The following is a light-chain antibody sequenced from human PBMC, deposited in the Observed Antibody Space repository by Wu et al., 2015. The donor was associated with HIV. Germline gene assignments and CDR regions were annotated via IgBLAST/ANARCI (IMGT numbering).Light chain of an antibody. CDR1: QSVTTNS. V-gene: IGKV3-20*01. CDR2: GAS. J-gene: IGKJ4*01. CDR3: QQYDRSPLT. Sequence: EIVLTQSPGTLSLSPGERATLSCRASQSVTTNSLVWYQQKPGQAPRLLIYGASRLHSGVPSRFSGGGSGTDYTLTISSLQPEDFAVYYCQQYDRSPLTFGGGTKVEIK.